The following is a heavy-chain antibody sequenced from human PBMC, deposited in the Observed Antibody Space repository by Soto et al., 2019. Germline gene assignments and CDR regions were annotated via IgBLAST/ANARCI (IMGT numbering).Heavy chain of an antibody. V-gene: IGHV4-34*01. J-gene: IGHJ4*02. Sequence: QVQLQQWGAGLLKPSETLSLTCAVYGGSFSGYYWSWIRQPPGKGLAWIGEINHSGSTNYNPSLKSRVTLAGDTSKNQVSLKLSSVTAADTAVYYCARGEAVALYYFDYWGQGTLVTVSS. CDR2: INHSGST. CDR1: GGSFSGYY. CDR3: ARGEAVALYYFDY. D-gene: IGHD6-19*01.